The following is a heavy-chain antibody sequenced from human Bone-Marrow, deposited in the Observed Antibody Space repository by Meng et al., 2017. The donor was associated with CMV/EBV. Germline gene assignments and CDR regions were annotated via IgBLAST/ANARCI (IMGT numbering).Heavy chain of an antibody. CDR2: INPNSGGT. CDR3: AREGSGYGGWFDP. J-gene: IGHJ5*02. D-gene: IGHD5-12*01. CDR1: GYTFTGYY. Sequence: ASVKVSCKASGYTFTGYYMHWVRQAPGQGLERMGWINPNSGGTNYAQKFQGRVTMTRDTSISTAYMELSRLRSDDTAVYYCAREGSGYGGWFDPWGQGTLVTVSS. V-gene: IGHV1-2*02.